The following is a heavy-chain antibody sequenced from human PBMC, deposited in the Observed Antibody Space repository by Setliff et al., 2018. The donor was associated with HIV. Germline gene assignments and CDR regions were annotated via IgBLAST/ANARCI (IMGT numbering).Heavy chain of an antibody. CDR3: SKVSEHRTSSGSFYYYMDV. Sequence: ASVKVSCKASGYTFTGYYMHWVRQAPGQGLEWMGGFDPEDGETIYAQKFQGRVTITADDSTSTVYMEVRSLRSADTAVYYCSKVSEHRTSSGSFYYYMDVWGEGTTVTVSS. D-gene: IGHD6-6*01. CDR2: FDPEDGET. CDR1: GYTFTGYY. J-gene: IGHJ6*03. V-gene: IGHV1-24*01.